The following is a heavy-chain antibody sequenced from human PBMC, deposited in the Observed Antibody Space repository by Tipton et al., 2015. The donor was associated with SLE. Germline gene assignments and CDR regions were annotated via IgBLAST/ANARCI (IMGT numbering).Heavy chain of an antibody. CDR1: GYTFTSYG. V-gene: IGHV1-18*01. D-gene: IGHD2-2*01. CDR3: ARDGLGYCSSTSCLNWFDP. J-gene: IGHJ5*02. Sequence: QSGPEVKKPGASVKVSCKASGYTFTSYGISWARQAPGQGLEWMGWISAYNGNTNYAQKLQGRVTMTTDTSTSTAYMELRSLRSDDTAVYYCARDGLGYCSSTSCLNWFDPWGQGTLVTVSS. CDR2: ISAYNGNT.